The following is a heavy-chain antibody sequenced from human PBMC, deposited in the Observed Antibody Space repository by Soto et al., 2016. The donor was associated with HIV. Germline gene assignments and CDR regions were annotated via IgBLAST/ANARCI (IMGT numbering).Heavy chain of an antibody. D-gene: IGHD6-6*01. CDR3: ARGGSSTECGLS. CDR1: GFSIINNY. CDR2: ISGGGNT. Sequence: EVQLVESGGDLVQPGGSLRLSCAASGFSIINNYMNWVRQIPGNGLEWVSLISGGGNTYYGDSVKGRFTITRDNSKNVVFLQMKSLRDVDTGVYYCARGGSSTECGLSWGRGTLVTGLL. V-gene: IGHV3-66*01. J-gene: IGHJ4*02.